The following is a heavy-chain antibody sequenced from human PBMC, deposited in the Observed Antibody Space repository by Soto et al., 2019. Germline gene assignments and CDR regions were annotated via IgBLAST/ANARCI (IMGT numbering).Heavy chain of an antibody. CDR3: ARLVSLLQPIDS. D-gene: IGHD4-4*01. V-gene: IGHV5-51*01. CDR1: GYTFTNYW. CDR2: IFPRDFDV. J-gene: IGHJ5*01. Sequence: GESLKISCQTSGYTFTNYWIGWVRQMPGGGLEWLGLIFPRDFDVRYSPSFEGQVTISADRSTATAFLQWRSLEPSDSALYFCARLVSLLQPIDSWGQGTPVTVSS.